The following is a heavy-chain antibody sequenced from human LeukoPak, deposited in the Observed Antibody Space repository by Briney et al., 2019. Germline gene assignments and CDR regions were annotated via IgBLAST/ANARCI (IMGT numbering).Heavy chain of an antibody. CDR1: GYSFSSGYY. V-gene: IGHV4-38-2*02. D-gene: IGHD3-10*01. Sequence: SETLSLTCAVSGYSFSSGYYWGWIRQPPGKGLEWIGSIYHSGGTYYNPSLKSRVTISVDTSKNQFSLKLSSVTAADSAVYYCARDGSADSVYWGQGTLVTVSS. CDR2: IYHSGGT. J-gene: IGHJ4*02. CDR3: ARDGSADSVY.